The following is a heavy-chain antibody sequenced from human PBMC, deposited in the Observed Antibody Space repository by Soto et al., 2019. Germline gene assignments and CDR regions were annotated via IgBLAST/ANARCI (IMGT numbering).Heavy chain of an antibody. CDR3: AAGYSSSWYNWFDP. D-gene: IGHD6-13*01. Sequence: QVQLVQSGAAVKKPGSSVKVSCKASGGTFSSYTISWVRQAPGQGLEWMGRIIPILGIANYAQKFQGRVTITADKSTSTAYMELSSLRSEDTAVYYCAAGYSSSWYNWFDPWGQGTLVTVSS. CDR1: GGTFSSYT. J-gene: IGHJ5*02. CDR2: IIPILGIA. V-gene: IGHV1-69*02.